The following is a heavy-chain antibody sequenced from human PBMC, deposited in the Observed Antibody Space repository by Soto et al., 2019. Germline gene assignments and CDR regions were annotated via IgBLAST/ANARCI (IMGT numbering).Heavy chain of an antibody. V-gene: IGHV3-21*01. D-gene: IGHD6-6*01. CDR3: ARGSIAARPRGVGY. Sequence: GGSLRLSCAASGFTFSSYSVNWVRQAPGKGLEWVSSISSSSSYIYYADSVKGRFTISRDNAKNSLYLQMNSLRAEDTAVYYCARGSIAARPRGVGYWGQGTLVTVSS. CDR2: ISSSSSYI. J-gene: IGHJ4*02. CDR1: GFTFSSYS.